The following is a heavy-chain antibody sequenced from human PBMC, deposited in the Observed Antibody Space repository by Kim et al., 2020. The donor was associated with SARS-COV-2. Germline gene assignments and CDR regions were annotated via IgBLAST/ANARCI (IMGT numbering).Heavy chain of an antibody. CDR1: GFSFSSYG. J-gene: IGHJ4*02. D-gene: IGHD2-2*01. V-gene: IGHV3-33*01. Sequence: GGSLRLSCVASGFSFSSYGMHWVRQAPGKGLEWVAVIWSDGINKNYVDSVKGRFTISRDTYMNTLYLEMNNLRVEDTAIYYCARDIASWTPGHWGQGTLVTVSS. CDR3: ARDIASWTPGH. CDR2: IWSDGINK.